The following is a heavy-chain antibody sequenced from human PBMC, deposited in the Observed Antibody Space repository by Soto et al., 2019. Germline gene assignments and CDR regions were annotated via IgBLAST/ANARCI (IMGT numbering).Heavy chain of an antibody. D-gene: IGHD4-17*01. J-gene: IGHJ6*02. V-gene: IGHV1-69*01. CDR3: ARDNGDSSYYYYGMDV. Sequence: FAQTFQDRVTITAEESTSTAYMELSSLRSDDTAVYYCARDNGDSSYYYYGMDVWGQGTTVTVSS.